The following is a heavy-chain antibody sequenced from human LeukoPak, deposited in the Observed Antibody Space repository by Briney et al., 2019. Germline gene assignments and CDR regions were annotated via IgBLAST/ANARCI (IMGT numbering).Heavy chain of an antibody. CDR2: IYHSGST. Sequence: SETLSLTCAVSGGSISSSNWWSWVRQPPGKGLEWIGEIYHSGSTNYNPSLKSRVTISIDKSKNQFSLKLSSVTAADTAVYYCAREKRGYSSGWYKIDYWGQGTLVTVSS. D-gene: IGHD6-19*01. CDR3: AREKRGYSSGWYKIDY. J-gene: IGHJ4*02. V-gene: IGHV4-4*02. CDR1: GGSISSSNW.